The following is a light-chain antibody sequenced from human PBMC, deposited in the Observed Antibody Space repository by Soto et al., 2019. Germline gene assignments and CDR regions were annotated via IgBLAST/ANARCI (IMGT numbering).Light chain of an antibody. J-gene: IGLJ1*01. CDR2: EVR. V-gene: IGLV2-8*01. CDR1: SSDIGAYDY. Sequence: QSVLTQPPSASGSPGQSVTISCTGTSSDIGAYDYVSWYQQYPGKAPRLIIYEVRHRPSGVPDRFSGSKSGNTASLTVSGLQAEDEADYYCNSYTSNNTYVFGTGTKVTVL. CDR3: NSYTSNNTYV.